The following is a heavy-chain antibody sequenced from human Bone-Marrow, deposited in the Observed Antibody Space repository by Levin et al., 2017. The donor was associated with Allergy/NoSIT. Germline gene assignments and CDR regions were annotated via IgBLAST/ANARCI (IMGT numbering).Heavy chain of an antibody. D-gene: IGHD3-10*01. CDR3: GGGGGWFGEFYDY. V-gene: IGHV3-11*03. CDR2: ISSGSSYT. CDR1: GFTFSDYY. Sequence: KAGGSLRLSCAASGFTFSDYYMTWIRQAPGKGLEWLSYISSGSSYTNYADSVKGRFTISRDNAKNSLYLQMNSLRAEDTAVYYWGGGGGWFGEFYDYWGQGTLVTVSS. J-gene: IGHJ4*02.